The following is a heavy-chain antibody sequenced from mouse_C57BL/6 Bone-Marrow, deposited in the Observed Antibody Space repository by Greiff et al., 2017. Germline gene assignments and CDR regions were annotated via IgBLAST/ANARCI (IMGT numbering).Heavy chain of an antibody. CDR1: GFNINDDY. J-gene: IGHJ1*03. V-gene: IGHV14-4*01. CDR3: TTSGDWYFDV. Sequence: EVQLQESGAELVRPGASVKLSCTASGFNINDDYMHWVKQRPEPGLEWIGWIDPENGDTASASKFQGKATITADTTSNTAYLQLSSLTSEDTAVYYCTTSGDWYFDVWGTGTTVTVSS. CDR2: IDPENGDT.